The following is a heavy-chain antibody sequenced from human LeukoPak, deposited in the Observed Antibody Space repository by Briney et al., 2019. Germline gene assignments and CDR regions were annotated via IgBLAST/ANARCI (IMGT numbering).Heavy chain of an antibody. Sequence: GGSLRLSCAVSGFSFDDCAMHWVRQAPGKGLEWVSGITWNRGNIRYAASVKGRFTISRDNAKNSLYLQMNSLRAEDTAVYYCARDDYDSSGLFGWGQGTLVTVSS. CDR1: GFSFDDCA. V-gene: IGHV3-9*01. CDR2: ITWNRGNI. D-gene: IGHD3-22*01. J-gene: IGHJ4*02. CDR3: ARDDYDSSGLFG.